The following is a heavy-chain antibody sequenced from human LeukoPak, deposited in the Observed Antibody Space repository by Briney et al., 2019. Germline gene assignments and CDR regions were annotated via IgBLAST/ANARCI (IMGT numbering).Heavy chain of an antibody. D-gene: IGHD4-17*01. CDR2: IYYSGST. J-gene: IGHJ3*02. Sequence: SETLSLTCTVSGGSISSYYWSWIRQPPGKGLEWIGYIYYSGSTNYNPSLKSRVTISVDTSKNQFSLKLSSVPAADTAVYYCASDYGDSHGAFDIWGQGTMVTVSS. CDR3: ASDYGDSHGAFDI. CDR1: GGSISSYY. V-gene: IGHV4-59*01.